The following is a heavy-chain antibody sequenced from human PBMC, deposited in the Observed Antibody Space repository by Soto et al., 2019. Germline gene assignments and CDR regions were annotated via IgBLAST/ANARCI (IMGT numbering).Heavy chain of an antibody. CDR1: GGTFSRYT. D-gene: IGHD2-8*02. V-gene: IGHV1-69*02. CDR3: ASHFTGVLGLGTSPPGGDNYGWDV. J-gene: IGHJ6*02. Sequence: QVQLVQSGAEVKKPGSSVKVSCKASGGTFSRYTFTWVRQAPGQGLEWMGRIIPILDIPNYAQNFQGRVTITADKTTSSAYMELSRLTYDDTHVDYCASHFTGVLGLGTSPPGGDNYGWDVWGQGTTVTVSS. CDR2: IIPILDIP.